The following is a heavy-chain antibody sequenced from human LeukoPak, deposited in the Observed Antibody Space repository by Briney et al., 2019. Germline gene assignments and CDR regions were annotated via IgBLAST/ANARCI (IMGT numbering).Heavy chain of an antibody. Sequence: SQTLSLTCAISGDSASSNSVAWNWIRQSPSRGLEWLGRTYYRSKWYNDYAVSVQSRITINPDTSKNQFSLQLNSVTPEDTVVYYCARGFRYGFDHWGQGALVTVSS. J-gene: IGHJ4*02. CDR3: ARGFRYGFDH. D-gene: IGHD5-18*01. V-gene: IGHV6-1*01. CDR2: TYYRSKWYN. CDR1: GDSASSNSVA.